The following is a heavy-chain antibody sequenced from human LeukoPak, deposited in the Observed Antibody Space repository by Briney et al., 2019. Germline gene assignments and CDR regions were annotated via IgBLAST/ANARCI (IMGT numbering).Heavy chain of an antibody. V-gene: IGHV3-74*01. CDR3: ARSRYSYSSMD. D-gene: IGHD6-6*01. CDR1: GFTFNNYW. Sequence: PGGSLRLSCAASGFTFNNYWMHWVRQGPGKGLVWVSRINTDGSNSNYADSVKGRFTISRDNAKNTLYLQMNSLRAGDTAVYYCARSRYSYSSMDWGQGTLVTVSS. CDR2: INTDGSNS. J-gene: IGHJ4*02.